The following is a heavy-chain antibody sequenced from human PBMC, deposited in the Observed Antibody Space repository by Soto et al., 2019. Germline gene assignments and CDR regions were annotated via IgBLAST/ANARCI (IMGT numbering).Heavy chain of an antibody. Sequence: QLHLQESGPRLVKPSETLSLTCSVSGGSIRGSDDYWGWIRQSPGKGLEYIGSVFYTGSAYYNPSVKSRVSIVAAPSTNRFFLSPKSVTATDTGVYYCAKTPTGYYDSWGQGILVTVSS. CDR1: GGSIRGSDDY. CDR3: AKTPTGYYDS. V-gene: IGHV4-39*02. J-gene: IGHJ4*02. CDR2: VFYTGSA. D-gene: IGHD2-8*02.